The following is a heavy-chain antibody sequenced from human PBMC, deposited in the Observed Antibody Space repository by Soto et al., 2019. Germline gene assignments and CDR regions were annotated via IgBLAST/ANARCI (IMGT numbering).Heavy chain of an antibody. CDR1: GFTFSSHL. CDR2: IKQDGSEK. Sequence: QPGGSLRLSCAASGFTFSSHLMSWVRQTPGKGLEWVANIKQDGSEKYYVDSVKGRFAISRDNAKNSLYLQMNSLRAEDTAVYYCARERVGVTYYDFWSGYDYYYYGMDVWGQGTTVTVSS. CDR3: ARERVGVTYYDFWSGYDYYYYGMDV. J-gene: IGHJ6*02. D-gene: IGHD3-3*01. V-gene: IGHV3-7*01.